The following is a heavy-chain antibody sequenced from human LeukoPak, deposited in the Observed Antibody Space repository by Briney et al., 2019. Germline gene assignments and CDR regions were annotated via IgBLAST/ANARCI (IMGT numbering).Heavy chain of an antibody. Sequence: GGSLRLSCGASRFTFSSYSMNWVRQAPGKGLEWVSYISSSGSTKYYADSVKGRFTISRDNAKNSLYLQMNSLRDEDTAVYYCARDLQAVADDRPDVWGQGTTVTVSS. J-gene: IGHJ6*02. V-gene: IGHV3-48*02. CDR3: ARDLQAVADDRPDV. D-gene: IGHD6-19*01. CDR2: ISSSGSTK. CDR1: RFTFSSYS.